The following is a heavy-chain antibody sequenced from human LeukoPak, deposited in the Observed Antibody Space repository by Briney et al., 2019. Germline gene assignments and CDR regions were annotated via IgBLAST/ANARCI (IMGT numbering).Heavy chain of an antibody. CDR3: AREYSSGLNWFDP. D-gene: IGHD6-19*01. V-gene: IGHV1-3*03. CDR1: GYTFTSYA. CDR2: INAGNGNT. Sequence: ASVKVSCKASGYTFTSYAMHWVRQAPGQRLEWMGWINAGNGNTKYSQELQGRVTITRDTSASTAYMELSSLRAEDTAVYYCAREYSSGLNWFDPWGKGTLVTVSS. J-gene: IGHJ5*02.